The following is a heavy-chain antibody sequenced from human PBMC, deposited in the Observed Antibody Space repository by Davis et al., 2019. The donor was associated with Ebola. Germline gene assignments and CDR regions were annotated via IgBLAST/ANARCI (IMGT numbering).Heavy chain of an antibody. CDR2: IYSGGST. D-gene: IGHD4-17*01. CDR1: GFTVSSNY. V-gene: IGHV3-53*01. J-gene: IGHJ6*02. Sequence: GGSLRLSCAASGFTVSSNYMSWVRQAPGKGLEWVSVIYSGGSTYYADSVKGRFTISRHNSKNTLYLQMNSLRAEDTAVYYCARGYGDYVFYYYGMDVWGQGTTVTVSS. CDR3: ARGYGDYVFYYYGMDV.